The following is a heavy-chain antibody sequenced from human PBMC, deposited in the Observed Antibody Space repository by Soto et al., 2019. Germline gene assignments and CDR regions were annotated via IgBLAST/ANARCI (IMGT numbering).Heavy chain of an antibody. CDR3: ARVAARPDNFYYYYGMDV. CDR2: IIPIFGTA. J-gene: IGHJ6*02. V-gene: IGHV1-69*01. Sequence: WVRQAPGQGLEWMGGIIPIFGTANYAQKFQGRVTITADESTSTAYMELSSLRSEDTAVYYCARVAARPDNFYYYYGMDVWGQGTTVTVSS. D-gene: IGHD6-6*01.